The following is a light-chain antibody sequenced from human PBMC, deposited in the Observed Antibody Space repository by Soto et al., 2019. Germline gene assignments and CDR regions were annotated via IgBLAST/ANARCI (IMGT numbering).Light chain of an antibody. CDR3: QQYGSSPQT. CDR1: QSVTSSS. J-gene: IGKJ4*01. V-gene: IGKV3-20*01. CDR2: GAS. Sequence: EIVLTQSPGTLSLSPGERATLSCRASQSVTSSSLAWYQQKPGQAPRLLMYGASSRATGIPDRFSGSGSGTDFTLTISRLEPEDFVVYYCQQYGSSPQTFGGGTKVEIK.